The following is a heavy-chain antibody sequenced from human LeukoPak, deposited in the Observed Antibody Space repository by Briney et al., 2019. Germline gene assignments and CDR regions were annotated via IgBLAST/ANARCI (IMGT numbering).Heavy chain of an antibody. V-gene: IGHV1-18*01. J-gene: IGHJ4*02. CDR1: GYTFTSYG. Sequence: ASVTVSCKASGYTFTSYGISWVRQAPGQGLEWMGWISAYNGNTNYAQKLQGRVTMTTDTSTSTAYMELRSLRSDDTAVYYCARAHSGYDSLTFSDYWGQGTLVTVSS. CDR3: ARAHSGYDSLTFSDY. D-gene: IGHD5-12*01. CDR2: ISAYNGNT.